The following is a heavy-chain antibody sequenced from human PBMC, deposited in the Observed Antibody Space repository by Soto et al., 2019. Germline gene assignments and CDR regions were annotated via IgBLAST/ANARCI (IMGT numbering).Heavy chain of an antibody. Sequence: QVQLQQWGAGPLRPLETLSLTCGVSGGSFSGYYWAWIRQSPGKGLEWIGEINDRGSINYNPSLKSRFSISVDTSENHYSLNLGSVTAAVKAVYYCARESHDILTGPPWVWYFDLWGRGTLVTVSS. D-gene: IGHD3-9*01. V-gene: IGHV4-34*01. CDR3: ARESHDILTGPPWVWYFDL. CDR1: GGSFSGYY. CDR2: INDRGSI. J-gene: IGHJ2*01.